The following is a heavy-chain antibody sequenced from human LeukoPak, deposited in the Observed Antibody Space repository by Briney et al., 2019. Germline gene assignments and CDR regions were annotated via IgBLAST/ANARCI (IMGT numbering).Heavy chain of an antibody. J-gene: IGHJ6*03. CDR2: INTGGSNT. V-gene: IGHV3-74*01. CDR1: VFTLSSYP. D-gene: IGHD5-18*01. CDR3: ARDTPIQLWSWRSVDYYYYMDV. Sequence: GGPLRLSCAASVFTLSSYPMICVRRARGKGLVLVSRINTGGSNTIYAHSVRRRFPISRDNAKNTLYLQMNSLRAEDTAVYYCARDTPIQLWSWRSVDYYYYMDVWGKGTTVTVSS.